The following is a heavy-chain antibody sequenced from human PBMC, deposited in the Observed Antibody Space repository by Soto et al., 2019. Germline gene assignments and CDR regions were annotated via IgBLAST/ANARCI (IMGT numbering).Heavy chain of an antibody. V-gene: IGHV4-59*08. J-gene: IGHJ4*02. CDR2: IYYSGST. Sequence: QVQLQESGPGLVKPSETLSLTCTVSGGSLSSYYWSWIRQPPGKGLEWFGYIYYSGSTNYHPSFKRRVPISVDTSKNQFSLKLSSVTAADTAVYYCASRWGRTFDYCGQGTLVSVSS. CDR1: GGSLSSYY. D-gene: IGHD7-27*01. CDR3: ASRWGRTFDY.